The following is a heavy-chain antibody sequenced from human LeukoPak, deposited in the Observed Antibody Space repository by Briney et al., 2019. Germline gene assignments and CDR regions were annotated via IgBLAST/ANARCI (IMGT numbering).Heavy chain of an antibody. CDR2: IIPILGTA. V-gene: IGHV1-69*08. Sequence: ASVKVSCKASGGTFSSYTISWVRQAPGQGLEWMGRIIPILGTANYAQKFQGRVTITADKSTSTAYMELSSLRSEDTAVYYCARDPDCGGDCYPLGSNGMDVWGQGTTVTVSS. J-gene: IGHJ6*02. D-gene: IGHD2-21*02. CDR3: ARDPDCGGDCYPLGSNGMDV. CDR1: GGTFSSYT.